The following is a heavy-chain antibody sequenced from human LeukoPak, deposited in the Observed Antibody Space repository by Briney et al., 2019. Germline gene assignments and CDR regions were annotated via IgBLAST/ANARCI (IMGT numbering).Heavy chain of an antibody. CDR2: IIPILGIA. V-gene: IGHV1-69*04. CDR1: GGTFSSYA. D-gene: IGHD4-23*01. Sequence: GASVKVSCKASGGTFSSYAISWVRQAPGQGLEWMGRIIPILGIANYAQKFQGRVTITADKSTSTAYMELSSLRSEDTAVYYCARGGPDYGGNSIYFDYWGQGTLVTVSS. CDR3: ARGGPDYGGNSIYFDY. J-gene: IGHJ4*02.